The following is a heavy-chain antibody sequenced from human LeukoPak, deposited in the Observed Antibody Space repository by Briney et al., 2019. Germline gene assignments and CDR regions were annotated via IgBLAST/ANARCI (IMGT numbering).Heavy chain of an antibody. CDR2: IIPILGIA. J-gene: IGHJ6*02. CDR1: GGTFSSYA. V-gene: IGHV1-69*04. Sequence: SVKVSCKASGGTFSSYAISWVRQAPGQGLEWMGRIIPILGIANYAQKFQGRVTITADKSTSTAYMELSSLRSEDTAVYYCARPPSQYYYYGMDVWGQGTTVTVPS. CDR3: ARPPSQYYYYGMDV.